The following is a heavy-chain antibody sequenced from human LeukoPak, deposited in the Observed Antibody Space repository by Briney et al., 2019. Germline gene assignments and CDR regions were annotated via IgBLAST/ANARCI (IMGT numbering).Heavy chain of an antibody. CDR3: ARSRGMVPGA. V-gene: IGHV3-11*03. CDR1: GFTFSDYY. Sequence: GGSLRPSCAASGFTFSDYYMSWIRQAPGKGLEWVSYISSGSSYTNYADSVKGRFTISRDNAKNSVYLQMNSLRAEDTAVYYCARSRGMVPGASGQGTLVTVSS. D-gene: IGHD2-2*01. J-gene: IGHJ5*02. CDR2: ISSGSSYT.